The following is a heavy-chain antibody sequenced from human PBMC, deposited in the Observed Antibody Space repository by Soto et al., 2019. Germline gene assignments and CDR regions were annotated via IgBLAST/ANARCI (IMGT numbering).Heavy chain of an antibody. D-gene: IGHD5-18*01. CDR1: GFTFSSYG. J-gene: IGHJ4*02. CDR2: ISYDGSNK. V-gene: IGHV3-30*18. CDR3: AKDSAYSYGYYFDC. Sequence: QVQLVESGGGVVQPGRSLRLSCAASGFTFSSYGMHWVRQAPGKGLEWVAVISYDGSNKYYADSVKGRFTISRDKSKNTVYLQMNSLRAEDPAVYYWAKDSAYSYGYYFDCWGQGGLVTVSS.